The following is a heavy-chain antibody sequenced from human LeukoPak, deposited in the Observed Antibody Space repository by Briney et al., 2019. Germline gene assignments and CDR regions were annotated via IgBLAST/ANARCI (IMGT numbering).Heavy chain of an antibody. CDR1: GGSISSSIYY. CDR2: IYYSGST. J-gene: IGHJ5*02. Sequence: SETLSLTCTVSGGSISSSIYYWAWIRQPPGKGLEWIGSIYYSGSTYYNPSLKSRVTISVDTSKNQFSLKLSSVTAADTAVYYCARSCSGGSCPRGIDPWGQGTLVTVSS. CDR3: ARSCSGGSCPRGIDP. D-gene: IGHD2-15*01. V-gene: IGHV4-39*07.